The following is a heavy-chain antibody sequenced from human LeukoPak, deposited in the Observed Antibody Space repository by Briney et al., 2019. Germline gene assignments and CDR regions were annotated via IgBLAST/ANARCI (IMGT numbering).Heavy chain of an antibody. D-gene: IGHD1-26*01. Sequence: QPGGSLRLSCAASGFTFSTHAMSWVRQAPGKGLELVSDISASGGSTYYADSVKGRFTVSRDNSKNTLYLQMNSLRTEDTAVYYCAKDFVPRGGSYFPGLDYWGQGTLVIVSS. V-gene: IGHV3-23*01. CDR3: AKDFVPRGGSYFPGLDY. J-gene: IGHJ4*02. CDR1: GFTFSTHA. CDR2: ISASGGST.